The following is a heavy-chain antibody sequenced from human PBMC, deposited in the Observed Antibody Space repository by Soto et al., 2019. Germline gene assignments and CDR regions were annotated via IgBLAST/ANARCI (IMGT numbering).Heavy chain of an antibody. Sequence: ASVKVSCKASGYTFTSYYIHWVRQAPGQGLEWMGIINPGGGSTNYAQKFQGRVIMTRDTSTSTVYMDLSSLRSEDTAVYYCARNFTALEYFYYYYGMDVWGQGTTVTVSS. V-gene: IGHV1-46*01. CDR2: INPGGGST. CDR1: GYTFTSYY. J-gene: IGHJ6*02. CDR3: ARNFTALEYFYYYYGMDV. D-gene: IGHD3-16*01.